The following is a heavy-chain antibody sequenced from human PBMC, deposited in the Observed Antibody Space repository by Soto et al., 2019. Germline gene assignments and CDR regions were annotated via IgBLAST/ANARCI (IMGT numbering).Heavy chain of an antibody. CDR3: AKAVGAVQLRGSEWTQGAEYFQH. D-gene: IGHD3-3*01. J-gene: IGHJ1*01. CDR2: ISDSGGNT. Sequence: PGGSLRLSCAASGFTFGGYAMSWVRRAPGKGLEWVSTISDSGGNTYNADSVKGRFTISRDNSKDTLYLQMNSLRADDTAVYYCAKAVGAVQLRGSEWTQGAEYFQHWGQGTVVTVSS. CDR1: GFTFGGYA. V-gene: IGHV3-23*01.